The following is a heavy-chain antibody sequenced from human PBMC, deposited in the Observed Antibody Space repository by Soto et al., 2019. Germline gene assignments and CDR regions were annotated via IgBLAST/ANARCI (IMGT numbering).Heavy chain of an antibody. CDR1: GFTFDRTT. CDR2: IYGGGDSP. CDR3: IKDRAWSFEY. J-gene: IGHJ4*02. D-gene: IGHD2-8*02. Sequence: PVGSLRFSCTTSGFTFDRTTMHWARQAPGKGLEWVSFIYGGGDSPYYADSVKGRFTMSRDNRNNSLYLQMNSLRTEDTAMYYCIKDRAWSFEYWGQGTPVTVSS. V-gene: IGHV3-43*01.